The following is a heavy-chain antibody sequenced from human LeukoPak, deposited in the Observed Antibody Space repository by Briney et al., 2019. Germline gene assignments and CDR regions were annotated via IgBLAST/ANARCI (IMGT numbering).Heavy chain of an antibody. Sequence: PGGSLRLSCAASGFTFNDAWMSWVRQAPGKGLEWVGRIKGKTHDETTDYAAPVKGRFTISRDDSKSTLHLQMNSLRAEDTAVYYCARDRRDGYNSPLDYWGQGTLVTVSS. D-gene: IGHD5-24*01. J-gene: IGHJ4*02. V-gene: IGHV3-15*01. CDR2: IKGKTHDETT. CDR1: GFTFNDAW. CDR3: ARDRRDGYNSPLDY.